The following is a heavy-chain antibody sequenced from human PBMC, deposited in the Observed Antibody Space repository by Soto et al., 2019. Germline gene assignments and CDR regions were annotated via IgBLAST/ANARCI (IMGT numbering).Heavy chain of an antibody. D-gene: IGHD6-19*01. J-gene: IGHJ4*02. Sequence: ASVKVSCKASGYTFTSYGISWVRQAPGQGLEWMGWISAYNGNTNYAQKLQGRVTMTTDTSTSTAYMELRSLRSDDTAVYYWARRARAGGGQWLVLSYYFDYWGQGTLVTVSS. CDR2: ISAYNGNT. CDR1: GYTFTSYG. CDR3: ARRARAGGGQWLVLSYYFDY. V-gene: IGHV1-18*01.